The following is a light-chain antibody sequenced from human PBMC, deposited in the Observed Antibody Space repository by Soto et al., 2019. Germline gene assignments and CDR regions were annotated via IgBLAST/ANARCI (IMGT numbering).Light chain of an antibody. CDR3: QQFHTYPT. CDR1: QAIRSA. Sequence: AIQLTQSPSSLSASVGDRITITCRASQAIRSALAWYQQKPGKAPNLLIFDASSVETGVPSRFSGSGSGTDFTLTISSLQPEDFATYYCQQFHTYPTFGGGTKVETK. V-gene: IGKV1-13*02. J-gene: IGKJ4*01. CDR2: DAS.